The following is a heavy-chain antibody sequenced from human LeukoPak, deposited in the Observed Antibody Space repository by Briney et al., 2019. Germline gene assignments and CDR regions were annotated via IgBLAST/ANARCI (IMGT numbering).Heavy chain of an antibody. D-gene: IGHD3-10*01. J-gene: IGHJ4*02. CDR1: GFTFSSYSMN. CDR2: IYYSGST. CDR3: ARRNSRGVFY. V-gene: IGHV4-39*01. Sequence: GSLRLSCAASGFTFSSYSMNWVRQPPGKGLEWIGSIYYSGSTYYNPSLKSRVAISVDTSKNQFSLKLSSVTAADTAVYYCARRNSRGVFYWGQGTLVTVSS.